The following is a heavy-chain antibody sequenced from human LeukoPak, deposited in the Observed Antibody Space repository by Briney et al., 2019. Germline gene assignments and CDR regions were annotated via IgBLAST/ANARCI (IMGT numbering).Heavy chain of an antibody. CDR3: ASTPPGYYDSSGYDY. D-gene: IGHD3-22*01. CDR1: GFTFSSYA. V-gene: IGHV3-23*01. J-gene: IGHJ4*02. Sequence: GGSLRLSCAASGFTFSSYAMSWVRQAPGKGLEWVSAISGSGGSTYYADSVKGRFTISRDNSKNTLYLQMNSLRAEDTAVYYCASTPPGYYDSSGYDYWGQGTLVTVSS. CDR2: ISGSGGST.